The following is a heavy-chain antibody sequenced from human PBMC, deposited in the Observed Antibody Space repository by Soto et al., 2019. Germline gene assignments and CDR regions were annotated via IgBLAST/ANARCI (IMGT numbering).Heavy chain of an antibody. CDR2: ISYDGGSNK. Sequence: GGSLRLSCAASGFTFSSYGMHWVRQAPGKGLEWVAVISYDGGSNKYYADSVKGRFAISRDNSKNTLYLQMNSLRAEYTAVYYCAKAPGIAAAGTNFDYWGHGTLVTVSS. J-gene: IGHJ4*01. CDR1: GFTFSSYG. V-gene: IGHV3-30*18. CDR3: AKAPGIAAAGTNFDY. D-gene: IGHD6-13*01.